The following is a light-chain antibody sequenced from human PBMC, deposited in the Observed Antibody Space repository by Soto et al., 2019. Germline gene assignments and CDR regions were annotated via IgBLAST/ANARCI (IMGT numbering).Light chain of an antibody. CDR3: QSYGTSYT. CDR1: QSISSSY. Sequence: EIVLTQSPGTLSLSPGERATLSCRASQSISSSYLAWYQQKSGQAPRLLIYGASSRATGIPDRFSGSGSGTDFTITISRLEPEDFAVYYCQSYGTSYTFGQGTKLEIK. J-gene: IGKJ2*01. V-gene: IGKV3-20*01. CDR2: GAS.